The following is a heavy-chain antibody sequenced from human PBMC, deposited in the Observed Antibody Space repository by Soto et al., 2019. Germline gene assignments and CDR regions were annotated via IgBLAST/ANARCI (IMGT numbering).Heavy chain of an antibody. CDR1: GFTFSSYA. CDR2: ISGSGGST. CDR3: AKVTSSFIAVAGTADY. V-gene: IGHV3-23*01. Sequence: EVQLLESGGGLVQPGGSLRLSCAASGFTFSSYAMSWVRQAPGKGLEWVSAISGSGGSTYYADSVKGRFTISRDNSKNTLYLQVNGLRAEDTAVYYCAKVTSSFIAVAGTADYWGQGTLVTVSS. D-gene: IGHD6-19*01. J-gene: IGHJ4*02.